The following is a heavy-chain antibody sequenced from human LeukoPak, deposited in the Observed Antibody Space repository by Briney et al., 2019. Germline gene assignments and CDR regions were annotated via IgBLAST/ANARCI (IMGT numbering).Heavy chain of an antibody. V-gene: IGHV3-30*04. Sequence: GRSLRLSCAASGFTFSSYAMHWVRQAPGKGLEWVAVISYDGSNKYYADSVKGRFTISRDNSKNTPYLQMNSLRAEDTAVYYCARDVVLERRRYLPYYFDYWGQGTLVTVSS. CDR3: ARDVVLERRRYLPYYFDY. CDR2: ISYDGSNK. D-gene: IGHD1-1*01. CDR1: GFTFSSYA. J-gene: IGHJ4*02.